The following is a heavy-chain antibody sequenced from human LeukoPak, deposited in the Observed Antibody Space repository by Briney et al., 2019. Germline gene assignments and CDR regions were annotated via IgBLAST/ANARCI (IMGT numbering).Heavy chain of an antibody. CDR2: FDPEDGET. V-gene: IGHV1-24*01. CDR3: ATDKYCSSTSCRTDFDY. J-gene: IGHJ4*02. Sequence: ASVKVSCKVSGYTLTELSMHWVRQAPGKGLEWMGGFDPEDGETIYAQKFQGRVTMTEDTSTDTAYMELSGLRSEDTAVYYCATDKYCSSTSCRTDFDYWGQGTLVTVSS. D-gene: IGHD2-2*01. CDR1: GYTLTELS.